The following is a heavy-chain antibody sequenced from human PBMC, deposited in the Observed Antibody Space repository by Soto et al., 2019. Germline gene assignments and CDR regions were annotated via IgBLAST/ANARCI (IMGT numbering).Heavy chain of an antibody. J-gene: IGHJ4*02. Sequence: QVQLVQSGAEVKKPGSSVKVSCKASGGTFSSYAMSWVRQAPGQGLEWMGGIIPIVGTANYAQKFQGRVTITADESTSTAYMELSSLRSEDTAVYYCASQDRYCSGGSCYSGVDYWGQGTLVTVSS. CDR2: IIPIVGTA. CDR3: ASQDRYCSGGSCYSGVDY. CDR1: GGTFSSYA. V-gene: IGHV1-69*01. D-gene: IGHD2-15*01.